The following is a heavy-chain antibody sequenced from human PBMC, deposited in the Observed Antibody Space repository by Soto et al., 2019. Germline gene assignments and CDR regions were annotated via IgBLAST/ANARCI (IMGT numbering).Heavy chain of an antibody. D-gene: IGHD3-10*01. CDR2: ISAYNGNT. V-gene: IGHV1-18*04. CDR3: ARDIYSSYGSGSYYNY. CDR1: GYTFTSYV. J-gene: IGHJ4*02. Sequence: ASVKVSCKASGYTFTSYVISWVRQAPGQGLEWMGWISAYNGNTNYAQKLQGRVTMTTDTSTRTAYMELRSLRSDDTAVYYCARDIYSSYGSGSYYNYWGQGTLVTVSS.